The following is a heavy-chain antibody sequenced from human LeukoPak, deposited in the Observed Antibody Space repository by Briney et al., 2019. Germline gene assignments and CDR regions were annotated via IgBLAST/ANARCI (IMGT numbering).Heavy chain of an antibody. Sequence: GSLRLSCAASGFTFSSYGMHWVRQAPGKGLEWVVVISYDGSNKYYADSVKGRFTISRDNSKNTLDLQMNSLRPEDTAVYYCARDGGSGTAAAGGLYYGMDVWGQGTTVTVSS. J-gene: IGHJ6*02. CDR1: GFTFSSYG. CDR3: ARDGGSGTAAAGGLYYGMDV. D-gene: IGHD6-13*01. CDR2: ISYDGSNK. V-gene: IGHV3-30*03.